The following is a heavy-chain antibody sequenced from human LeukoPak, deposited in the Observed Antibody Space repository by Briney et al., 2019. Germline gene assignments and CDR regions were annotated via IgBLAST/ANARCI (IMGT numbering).Heavy chain of an antibody. CDR3: ARVSGAAFPFIDY. J-gene: IGHJ4*02. Sequence: SQTLSLTCTVSGGSISSGDYYWSWIRQPPGKGLEWIGYIYYSGSTYYNPSLKSRVTISVDTSKNQFSLKLSSVTAADTAVYYCARVSGAAFPFIDYWGQGTLVTVPS. CDR1: GGSISSGDYY. D-gene: IGHD3-10*01. V-gene: IGHV4-30-4*01. CDR2: IYYSGST.